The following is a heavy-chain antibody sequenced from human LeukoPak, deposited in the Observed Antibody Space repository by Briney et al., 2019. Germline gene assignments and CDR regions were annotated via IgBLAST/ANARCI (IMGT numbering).Heavy chain of an antibody. CDR1: GFTFSNYG. J-gene: IGHJ6*02. V-gene: IGHV3-33*01. CDR2: IRYDGSNK. CDR3: ARDSQSMIVVVIRNGMDV. D-gene: IGHD3-22*01. Sequence: GGSLRLSCVASGFTFSNYGLNWVRQAPGKGREWVAVIRYDGSNKYYEDSVKGRFTISRDNSKNTLYLQMNSLRAEDTAVYYCARDSQSMIVVVIRNGMDVWGQGTTVTVSS.